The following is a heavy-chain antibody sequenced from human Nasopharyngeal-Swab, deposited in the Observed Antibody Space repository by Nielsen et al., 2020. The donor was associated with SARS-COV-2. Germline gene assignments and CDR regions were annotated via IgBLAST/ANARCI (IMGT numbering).Heavy chain of an antibody. Sequence: GESLKISCATSGFTVSTNYMNWVRQAPGKGLEWVSVIYSGGSTYYMDSVKARFTISRDNSKNTLSLQMNSLRAEDTAIYYCAGGTAVAGGYYLDYWGQGTLVTVSS. CDR3: AGGTAVAGGYYLDY. D-gene: IGHD4-23*01. V-gene: IGHV3-66*01. CDR1: GFTVSTNY. CDR2: IYSGGST. J-gene: IGHJ4*02.